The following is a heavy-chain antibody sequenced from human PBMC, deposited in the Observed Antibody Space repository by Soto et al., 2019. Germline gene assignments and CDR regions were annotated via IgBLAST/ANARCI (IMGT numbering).Heavy chain of an antibody. V-gene: IGHV1-8*01. J-gene: IGHJ4*02. CDR3: AEVSRKGSAIDFDY. D-gene: IGHD3-10*01. CDR1: GYTFSNYD. CDR2: VNPNNGDT. Sequence: QVQLVQSGAELKKPGASVKVSCKASGYTFSNYDMNWVRQATGQGPEWIGWVNPNNGDTGYAQKFQGRVTLTTDISTTTAYMELPSLRSEDTAIYYCAEVSRKGSAIDFDYWGQGTLITVSS.